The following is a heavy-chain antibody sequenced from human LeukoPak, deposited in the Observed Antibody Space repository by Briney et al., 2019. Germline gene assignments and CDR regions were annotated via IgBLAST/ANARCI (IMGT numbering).Heavy chain of an antibody. Sequence: SQTLSLTCAISGDSVSSNSAGWNWIRQSPSRGLEWLGRTYYRSKWTNDYAVAVKSRITINPDTSTNQFSLQLNSVTPEDTAVYYCARYYYDSRGYYYNYFDYWGPGTLVTVSS. D-gene: IGHD3-22*01. CDR3: ARYYYDSRGYYYNYFDY. CDR1: GDSVSSNSAG. CDR2: TYYRSKWTN. V-gene: IGHV6-1*01. J-gene: IGHJ4*02.